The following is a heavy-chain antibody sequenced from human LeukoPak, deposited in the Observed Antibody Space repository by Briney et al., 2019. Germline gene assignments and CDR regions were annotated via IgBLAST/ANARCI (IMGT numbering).Heavy chain of an antibody. CDR1: GYTFTSYD. V-gene: IGHV1-8*01. CDR2: MNPNSGNT. J-gene: IGHJ6*03. Sequence: ASVKVSCKASGYTFTSYDINWVRQATGQGLEWMGWMNPNSGNTGYAQKFQGRVTMTRNTSTSTAYMELSSLRSEDTAVYYCARSSKYYYYYYYMDVWGKGTTVTVSS. CDR3: ARSSKYYYYYYYMDV. D-gene: IGHD6-6*01.